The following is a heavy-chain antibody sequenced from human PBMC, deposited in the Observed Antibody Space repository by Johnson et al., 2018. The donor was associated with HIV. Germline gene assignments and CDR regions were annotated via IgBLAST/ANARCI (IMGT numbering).Heavy chain of an antibody. Sequence: VQLVESGGDLIQPGGSLRLSCAASGFTVSSNYMSWVRQAPGKGLEWVSVIYSGGSTYYADSVKGRFTISRDNSKNTLYLQMNSLRAEDTAVYYCATGHSSGWYRDAFDIWGQGTMVTVSS. V-gene: IGHV3-53*01. D-gene: IGHD6-19*01. CDR1: GFTVSSNY. J-gene: IGHJ3*02. CDR2: IYSGGST. CDR3: ATGHSSGWYRDAFDI.